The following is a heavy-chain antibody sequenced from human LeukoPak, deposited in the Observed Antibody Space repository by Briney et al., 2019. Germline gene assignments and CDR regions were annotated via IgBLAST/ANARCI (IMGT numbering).Heavy chain of an antibody. V-gene: IGHV4-61*08. CDR2: IYYSGST. Sequence: SETLSLTCTVSGGSISSGGYYWSWIRQPPGKGLEWIGYIYYSGSTNYNPTLKSRVTISVDTSKNQFSLKLSSVTAADTAVYYCASTMTTVSHFDYWGQGTLVTVSS. D-gene: IGHD4-17*01. CDR3: ASTMTTVSHFDY. J-gene: IGHJ4*02. CDR1: GGSISSGGYY.